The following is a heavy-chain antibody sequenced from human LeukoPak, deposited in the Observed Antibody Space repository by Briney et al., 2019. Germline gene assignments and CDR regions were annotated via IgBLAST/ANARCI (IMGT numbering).Heavy chain of an antibody. D-gene: IGHD3-10*01. Sequence: GGSLRLSCAASGFTFSSDAMSWVRQAPGKGLGWVSAISGSGGSTYYADSVKGRFTISRDNSKNTLYLQMNSLRAEDTAVYYCAKGAYYGSGSYYLYYFDYWGQGTLVTVSS. CDR3: AKGAYYGSGSYYLYYFDY. CDR1: GFTFSSDA. V-gene: IGHV3-23*01. CDR2: ISGSGGST. J-gene: IGHJ4*02.